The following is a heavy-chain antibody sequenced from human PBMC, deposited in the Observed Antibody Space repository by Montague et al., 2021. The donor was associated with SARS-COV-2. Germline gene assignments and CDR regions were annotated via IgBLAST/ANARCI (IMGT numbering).Heavy chain of an antibody. CDR1: GYTFTNYD. CDR2: MNPNSGNT. D-gene: IGHD3-3*01. V-gene: IGHV1-8*01. CDR3: ARGDRSTYFDFWNGFSYYYYMDV. J-gene: IGHJ6*03. Sequence: SVKVSCKASGYTFTNYDINWVRQATGQGLEWMGWMNPNSGNTGYAQKFQGRVTMTRHTSISTAYMELSSLRSEDTAVYYCARGDRSTYFDFWNGFSYYYYMDVWGKGPRSPSP.